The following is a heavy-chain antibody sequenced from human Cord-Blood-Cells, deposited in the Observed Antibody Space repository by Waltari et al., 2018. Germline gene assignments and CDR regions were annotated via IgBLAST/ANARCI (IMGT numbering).Heavy chain of an antibody. CDR2: IWYDGSNK. J-gene: IGHJ4*02. CDR1: GFTFSSYG. CDR3: ARDLSGSYYLDY. Sequence: QVQLVESGGGVVQPGRSLSLSCAASGFTFSSYGMHWVRQAPGKGLDLVAVIWYDGSNKYYADSVKGRFTISRDNSKNTLYLQMNSLRAEDTAVYYCARDLSGSYYLDYWGQGTLVTVSS. D-gene: IGHD1-26*01. V-gene: IGHV3-33*01.